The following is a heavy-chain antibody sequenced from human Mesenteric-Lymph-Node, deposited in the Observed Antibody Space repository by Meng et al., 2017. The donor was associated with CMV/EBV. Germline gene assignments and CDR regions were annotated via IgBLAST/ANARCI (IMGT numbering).Heavy chain of an antibody. V-gene: IGHV4-59*08. Sequence: SGGSLGPYYWGWIRQPPGKGLEWIGYIYYSGSTNYNPSLKSRVTISLDTSKNQFSLKMRSVTAADTAVYYCARRVRYYDSSGYRFDYWGQGTLVTVSS. CDR2: IYYSGST. CDR3: ARRVRYYDSSGYRFDY. J-gene: IGHJ4*02. CDR1: GGSLGPYY. D-gene: IGHD3-22*01.